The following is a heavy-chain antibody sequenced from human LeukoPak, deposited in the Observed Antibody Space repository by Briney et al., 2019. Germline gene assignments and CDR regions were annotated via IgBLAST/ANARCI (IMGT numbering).Heavy chain of an antibody. Sequence: SETLSLTCTVSGGSISSGSYYWGWIRQPPGKGLEWIGSIYYSGSTYYNPSLKSRVTISVDTSKNQFSLKLSSVTAADTAVYYCARLLARITIFGVARPDYWGQGTLVTVSS. CDR3: ARLLARITIFGVARPDY. CDR2: IYYSGST. V-gene: IGHV4-39*01. J-gene: IGHJ4*02. D-gene: IGHD3-3*01. CDR1: GGSISSGSYY.